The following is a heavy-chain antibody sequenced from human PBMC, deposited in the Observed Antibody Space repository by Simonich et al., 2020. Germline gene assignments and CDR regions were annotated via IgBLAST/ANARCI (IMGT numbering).Heavy chain of an antibody. CDR1: GFAFSSYS. J-gene: IGHJ4*02. D-gene: IGHD3-3*01. CDR2: ISSSSSYI. CDR3: ARKRFLEWFFDY. V-gene: IGHV3-21*01. Sequence: EVQLVESGGGLVKPGGSLRLSCAASGFAFSSYSMNWVRQAPGKGLVLVSSISSSSSYIYYADSVKGRFTISRDNAKNSLYLQMNSLRAEDTAVYYCARKRFLEWFFDYWGQGTLVTVSS.